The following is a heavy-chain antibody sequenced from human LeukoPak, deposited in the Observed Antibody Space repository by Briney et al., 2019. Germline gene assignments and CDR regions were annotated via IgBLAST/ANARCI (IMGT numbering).Heavy chain of an antibody. CDR1: VFTFSSYG. J-gene: IGHJ5*02. CDR3: ARDSNPRSWYGNWFDP. Sequence: GGSLRLSCAASVFTFSSYGMHWVRKAPGKGLEWVAVIWYDGSNKYYADSVKGRFTISRDNSKNTLYLQMNSLRAEDTAVYYCARDSNPRSWYGNWFDPWGQGTLVTVSS. CDR2: IWYDGSNK. V-gene: IGHV3-33*01. D-gene: IGHD6-13*01.